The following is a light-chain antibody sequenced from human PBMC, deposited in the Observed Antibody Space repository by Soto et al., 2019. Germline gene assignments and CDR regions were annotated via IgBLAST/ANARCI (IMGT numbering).Light chain of an antibody. J-gene: IGKJ5*01. V-gene: IGKV3-20*01. CDR2: GAS. CDR1: QIVTTR. Sequence: IVLTQSPGTLSLSPWERVTLSCRASQIVTTRLAWYQHKPGQAPRLLMSGASSRASGVPVRFSGSGSGTDFTLTISRLEPEDFALYYCQQYGGSPITFGLGTRLEIK. CDR3: QQYGGSPIT.